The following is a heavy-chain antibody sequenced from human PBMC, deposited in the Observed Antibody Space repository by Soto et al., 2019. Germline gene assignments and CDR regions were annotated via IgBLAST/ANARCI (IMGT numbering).Heavy chain of an antibody. CDR3: ASRITMVRGVRGDWFDP. Sequence: SETLSLTCAVSGGTISSSNWWSWVRQPPGKGLEWIGEIYHSGSTNYNPSLKSRVTISVDKSKNQFSLKLSSVTAADTAVYYCASRITMVRGVRGDWFDPWGQGTLVTVSS. D-gene: IGHD3-10*01. CDR2: IYHSGST. J-gene: IGHJ5*02. V-gene: IGHV4-4*02. CDR1: GGTISSSNW.